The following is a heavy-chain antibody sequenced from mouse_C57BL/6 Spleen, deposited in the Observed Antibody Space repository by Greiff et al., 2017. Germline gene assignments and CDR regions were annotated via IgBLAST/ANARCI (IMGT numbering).Heavy chain of an antibody. D-gene: IGHD2-4*01. CDR1: GFTFSNYW. J-gene: IGHJ4*01. V-gene: IGHV6-3*01. CDR2: IRLKSDNYAA. CDR3: TGNDDYDWYYAMDY. Sequence: DVKLQESGGGLVQPGGSMKLSCVASGFTFSNYWMNWVRQSPEKGLEWVAQIRLKSDNYAAHYAESVKGRFTISRDDSKSSVYLTMNNLRAEDTGIYDCTGNDDYDWYYAMDYWGQGTSVTVSS.